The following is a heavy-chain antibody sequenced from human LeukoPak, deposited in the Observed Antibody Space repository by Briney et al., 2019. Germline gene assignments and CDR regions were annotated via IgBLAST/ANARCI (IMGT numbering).Heavy chain of an antibody. J-gene: IGHJ4*02. D-gene: IGHD3-22*01. Sequence: GGSLRLSCTASGLTVSSNYMSWVRQAPGKGLEWGSVIYSGGSTYYADSVKGRFTISRDNSKNTLYLQMNSLRAEDTAVYYCARGRDSSGQNSGVLFDYWGQGTLVTVSS. CDR1: GLTVSSNY. CDR3: ARGRDSSGQNSGVLFDY. CDR2: IYSGGST. V-gene: IGHV3-53*01.